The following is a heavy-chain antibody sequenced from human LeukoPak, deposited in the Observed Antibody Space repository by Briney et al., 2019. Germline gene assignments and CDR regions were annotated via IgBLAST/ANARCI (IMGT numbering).Heavy chain of an antibody. V-gene: IGHV3-48*03. D-gene: IGHD6-13*01. Sequence: SGGSLRLSCAASGFTFSSYEMNWVRQAPGKGLEWVSYISSSGSTIYYADSVKGRFTISRDNAKNSLYLQMNSLRAEDTAVYYCARDDLGSSWNWFDPWGQGTLVTVSS. CDR1: GFTFSSYE. CDR3: ARDDLGSSWNWFDP. CDR2: ISSSGSTI. J-gene: IGHJ5*02.